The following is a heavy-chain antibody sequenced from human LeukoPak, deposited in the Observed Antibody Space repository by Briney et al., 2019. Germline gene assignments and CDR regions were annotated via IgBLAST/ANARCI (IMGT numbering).Heavy chain of an antibody. Sequence: GGSLRLSCAASEFTFSSYWMSWVRQAPGKGLEWMAIISYDGSNKYYADSVKGRFTISRDNSKNTLYLQMNSLRVEDTAVYYCARDALLSSSWYDFDYWGQGTLVTVSS. CDR3: ARDALLSSSWYDFDY. V-gene: IGHV3-30-3*01. CDR1: EFTFSSYW. CDR2: ISYDGSNK. D-gene: IGHD6-13*01. J-gene: IGHJ4*02.